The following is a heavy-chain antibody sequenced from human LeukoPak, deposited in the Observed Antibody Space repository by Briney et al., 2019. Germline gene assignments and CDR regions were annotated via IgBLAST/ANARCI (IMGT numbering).Heavy chain of an antibody. CDR2: ISYDGSNK. Sequence: GGSLRLSCAASGFTFSSYAMHWVRQAPGKGLEWVAVISYDGSNKYYADSVKGRFTISRDNSKNTLYLQMNSLRAEDTAVYYCARVNFEVGLELRHSDAFDIWGQGTMVTVSS. J-gene: IGHJ3*02. CDR1: GFTFSSYA. CDR3: ARVNFEVGLELRHSDAFDI. V-gene: IGHV3-30-3*01. D-gene: IGHD1-7*01.